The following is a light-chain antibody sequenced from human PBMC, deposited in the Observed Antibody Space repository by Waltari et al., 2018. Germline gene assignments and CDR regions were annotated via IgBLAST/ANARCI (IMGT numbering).Light chain of an antibody. J-gene: IGKJ2*01. Sequence: IVLTQSPGTLSLSPGETAALSCRASQSVDNTYLVWYQQKPGQAPRLLMYGASNRATGFSDRFSGSGSGTDFTLTISRLEPEDLAVYFCQYYGGSPPYTFGQGTKLEIK. V-gene: IGKV3-20*01. CDR3: QYYGGSPPYT. CDR1: QSVDNTY. CDR2: GAS.